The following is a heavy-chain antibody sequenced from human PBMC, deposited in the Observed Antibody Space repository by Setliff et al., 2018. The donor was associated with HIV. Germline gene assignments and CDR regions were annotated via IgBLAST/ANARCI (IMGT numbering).Heavy chain of an antibody. V-gene: IGHV3-15*01. Sequence: GGSLRLSCAGSGFTFSNVWMSWIRQAPGKGLEWVARLKSNAEGGTADYAAPGRRRFTISRDDSKNTLYLLMNSLKVEDTAVYYCTTLLSGVGTDVFDIWGQGTMVTVSS. D-gene: IGHD2-15*01. CDR2: LKSNAEGGTA. CDR1: GFTFSNVW. J-gene: IGHJ3*02. CDR3: TTLLSGVGTDVFDI.